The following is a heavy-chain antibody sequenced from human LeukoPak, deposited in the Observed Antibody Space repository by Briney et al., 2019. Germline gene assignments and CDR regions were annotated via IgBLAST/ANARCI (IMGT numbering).Heavy chain of an antibody. V-gene: IGHV4-34*01. CDR3: ARRAEGFVVVVAASSYYFDY. D-gene: IGHD2-15*01. CDR1: GGSFSGYY. J-gene: IGHJ4*02. CDR2: INHSGST. Sequence: SEALSLTCAVYGGSFSGYYWSWIRQPPGKGLEWIGEINHSGSTNYNPSLKSRVNISVDTSKNQFSLKLSSVTAADTAVYYCARRAEGFVVVVAASSYYFDYWGQGTLVTVSS.